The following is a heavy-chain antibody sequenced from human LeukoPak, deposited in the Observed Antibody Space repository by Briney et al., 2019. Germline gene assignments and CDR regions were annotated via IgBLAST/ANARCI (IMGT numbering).Heavy chain of an antibody. V-gene: IGHV3-21*01. CDR2: ITSSSGYI. J-gene: IGHJ4*02. Sequence: GGSLRLSSAASGFPFSSYTMNWVRQTPGKGLEWISSITSSSGYIYSADSAKGRFTISRDNAENSLYLEMNSLRVEDTAVYYCARGSGAAAYWGQGTLVTVSS. CDR1: GFPFSSYT. CDR3: ARGSGAAAY. D-gene: IGHD2-15*01.